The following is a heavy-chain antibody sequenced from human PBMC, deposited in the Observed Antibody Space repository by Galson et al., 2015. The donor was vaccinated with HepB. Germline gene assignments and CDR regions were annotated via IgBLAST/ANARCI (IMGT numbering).Heavy chain of an antibody. CDR1: GYTFTSYV. V-gene: IGHV7-4-1*02. D-gene: IGHD6-19*01. J-gene: IGHJ6*02. CDR3: ARVTSIYDFSSRAYSYYYYGMDV. CDR2: INTNTGTP. Sequence: SVKVSCKASGYTFTSYVINWARQAPGQGLEWMGGINTNTGTPTYAQGFTGRFVFSLDTSVSTAYLQISSLKTEDTAVYYCARVTSIYDFSSRAYSYYYYGMDVWGQGTTVAVSS.